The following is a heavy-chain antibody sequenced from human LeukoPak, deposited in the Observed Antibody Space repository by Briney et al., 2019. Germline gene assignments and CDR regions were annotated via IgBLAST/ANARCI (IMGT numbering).Heavy chain of an antibody. D-gene: IGHD4-23*01. Sequence: GSLRLSCAASGFTFSSYWMNWVRQAPGKGLVWVSRIASDGSSTTYADSVKGRFSISRDNAKNTLYLQMNSLRVEDTAVYYCARGRPHGNDYWGQGALVTVSS. J-gene: IGHJ4*02. V-gene: IGHV3-74*01. CDR3: ARGRPHGNDY. CDR1: GFTFSSYW. CDR2: IASDGSST.